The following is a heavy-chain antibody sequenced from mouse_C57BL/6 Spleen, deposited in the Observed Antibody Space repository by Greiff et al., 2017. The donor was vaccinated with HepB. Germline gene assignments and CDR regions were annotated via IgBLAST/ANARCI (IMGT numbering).Heavy chain of an antibody. Sequence: VKLQESGPGLVQPSQSLSITCTVSGFSLTSYGVHWVRQSPGKGLEWLGVIWSGGSTDYNAAFISRLSISKDNSKSQVFFKMNSLQADDTAIYYCARVGGLRHYAMDYWGQGTSVTVSS. V-gene: IGHV2-2*01. CDR2: IWSGGST. CDR3: ARVGGLRHYAMDY. J-gene: IGHJ4*01. CDR1: GFSLTSYG. D-gene: IGHD2-4*01.